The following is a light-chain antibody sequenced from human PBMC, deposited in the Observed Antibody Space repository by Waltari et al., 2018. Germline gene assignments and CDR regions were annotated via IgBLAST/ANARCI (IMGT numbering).Light chain of an antibody. Sequence: EIVLTQSPGTLSLSPGESATLSYRASQSVSSSYLAWYQQKPGQAPRLLIYGASSMSTGIPDRFSGSGSGTDFTLTISRLEPEDFAVYYCQQYGSSPLFTFGPGTKVDIK. CDR3: QQYGSSPLFT. V-gene: IGKV3-20*01. J-gene: IGKJ3*01. CDR1: QSVSSSY. CDR2: GAS.